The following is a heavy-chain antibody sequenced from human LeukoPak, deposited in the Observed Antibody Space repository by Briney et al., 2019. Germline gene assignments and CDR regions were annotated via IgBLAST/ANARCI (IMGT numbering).Heavy chain of an antibody. CDR2: IKSKTDGGTT. CDR3: TTYPPPIAVAGMG. Sequence: PGGSLRLSCGASGFIFRNYAMSWVRQAPGKGLEWVGRIKSKTDGGTTDYAAPVKGRFTISRDDSKNTLYLQMNSLKTEDTAVYYCTTYPPPIAVAGMGWGQGTLVTVSS. D-gene: IGHD6-19*01. J-gene: IGHJ4*02. CDR1: GFIFRNYA. V-gene: IGHV3-15*01.